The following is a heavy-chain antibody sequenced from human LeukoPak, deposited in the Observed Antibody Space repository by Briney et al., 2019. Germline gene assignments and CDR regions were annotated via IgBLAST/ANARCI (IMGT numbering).Heavy chain of an antibody. CDR2: IKQDGSEK. CDR3: ARALDS. V-gene: IGHV3-7*03. Sequence: GGSLRLSCAASGFTFSSYWMSWVRQAPGKGLEWAANIKQDGSEKHYVDSVRGRFTISRDSAKNSLYLQMNSLRVEDTAVYYCARALDSWGQGTLVTVSS. CDR1: GFTFSSYW. J-gene: IGHJ4*02.